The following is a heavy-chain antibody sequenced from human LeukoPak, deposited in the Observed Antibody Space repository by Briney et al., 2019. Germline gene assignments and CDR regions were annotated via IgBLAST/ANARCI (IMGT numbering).Heavy chain of an antibody. CDR1: GFTFSSYT. Sequence: GGSLRLSCAASGFTFSSYTMNWVRQAPGKGLEWVSSISTSSSYIYFADSVKGRFTISRDNAKNSLSLQMNSPRADDTAVYYCARGDPVLLWFGELFPDFDYWGQGTLVTVSS. D-gene: IGHD3-10*01. J-gene: IGHJ4*02. CDR3: ARGDPVLLWFGELFPDFDY. CDR2: ISTSSSYI. V-gene: IGHV3-21*01.